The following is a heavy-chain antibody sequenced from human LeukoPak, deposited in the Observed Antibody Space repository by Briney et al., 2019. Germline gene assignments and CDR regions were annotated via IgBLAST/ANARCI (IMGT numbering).Heavy chain of an antibody. V-gene: IGHV1-46*01. D-gene: IGHD2-8*02. CDR2: IAPSVDTT. CDR3: VREESGGYFDY. J-gene: IGHJ4*02. CDR1: GFTFTNYL. Sequence: ASVKVSCKSFGFTFTNYLLHWVRQAPGQGLEWVGRIAPSVDTTNYAQKFRGRVTMTRDTSTSTVYMELSSLRSDDTAIYYCVREESGGYFDYWGQGTLVTVSS.